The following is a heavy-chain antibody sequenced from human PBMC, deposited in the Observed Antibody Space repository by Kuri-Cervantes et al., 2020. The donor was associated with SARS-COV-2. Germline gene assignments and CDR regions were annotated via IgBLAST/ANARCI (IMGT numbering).Heavy chain of an antibody. Sequence: VSVKVSCKASGYTFTGYYMHWVRQAPGQGLEWMGWINPNSGGTNYAQKFQGRVTMTRDTSISTAYMELSRLRSDDTAVYYCARDWGVREAAAGTPYWYFDLWGRGTLVTVSS. CDR1: GYTFTGYY. CDR3: ARDWGVREAAAGTPYWYFDL. V-gene: IGHV1-2*02. D-gene: IGHD6-13*01. J-gene: IGHJ2*01. CDR2: INPNSGGT.